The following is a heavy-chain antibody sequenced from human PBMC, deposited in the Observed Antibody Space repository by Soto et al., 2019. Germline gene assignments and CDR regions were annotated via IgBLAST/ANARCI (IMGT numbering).Heavy chain of an antibody. CDR1: GFSFGSDW. J-gene: IGHJ3*02. V-gene: IGHV3-7*05. CDR2: IRKDGSQE. Sequence: LTESGGGLVQPGGSLRLSCAASGFSFGSDWMAWVRQAPGKGLEWAANIRKDGSQEHYVDSVRGRFSVSRDNANDSLYLQMNSLRVEDTAVYYCTRDANYRDDSAYYDVFDIWGQGKKVTVS. CDR3: TRDANYRDDSAYYDVFDI. D-gene: IGHD3-16*01.